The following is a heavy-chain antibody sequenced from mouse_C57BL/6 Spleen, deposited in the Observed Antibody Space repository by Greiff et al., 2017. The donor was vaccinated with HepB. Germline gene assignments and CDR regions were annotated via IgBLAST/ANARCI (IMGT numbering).Heavy chain of an antibody. V-gene: IGHV1-55*01. CDR1: GYTFTSYW. Sequence: VKPGASVKMSCKASGYTFTSYWITWVKQRPGQGLEWIGDIYPGSGSTNYNEKFKSKATLTVDTSSSTAYMQLSSLTSEDSAVYYCARWDYYGSSPWYFDVWGTGTTVTVSS. CDR2: IYPGSGST. D-gene: IGHD1-1*01. J-gene: IGHJ1*03. CDR3: ARWDYYGSSPWYFDV.